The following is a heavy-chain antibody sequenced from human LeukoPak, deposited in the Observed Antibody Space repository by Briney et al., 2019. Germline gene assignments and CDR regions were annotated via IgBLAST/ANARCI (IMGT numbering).Heavy chain of an antibody. D-gene: IGHD3-22*01. CDR2: ISGSGGST. J-gene: IGHJ4*02. V-gene: IGHV3-23*01. CDR3: AKGIEIIVVSYFDY. CDR1: GFTFSTYA. Sequence: PGGSLRLSCAASGFTFSTYAMSWVRQAPGKGLEWVSGISGSGGSTYYADSVKGRFTISRDNAKNTLYLQMNSLRAEDTAVYYCAKGIEIIVVSYFDYWGQATLVTVSS.